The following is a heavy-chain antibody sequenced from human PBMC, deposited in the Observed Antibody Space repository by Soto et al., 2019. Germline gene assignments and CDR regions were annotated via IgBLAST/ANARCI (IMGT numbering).Heavy chain of an antibody. D-gene: IGHD3-10*01. CDR2: IYYSGRT. CDR3: ARGGVFRWFDP. CDR1: GGSISSYY. Sequence: SETLSLTCTVSGGSISSYYWSWIRQPPGKGLEGNGYIYYSGRTNYNPSLKSRVNKSVDTSKNQFSLKLSSVTAADTAVYYCARGGVFRWFDPWGQGTLVTVSS. J-gene: IGHJ5*02. V-gene: IGHV4-59*01.